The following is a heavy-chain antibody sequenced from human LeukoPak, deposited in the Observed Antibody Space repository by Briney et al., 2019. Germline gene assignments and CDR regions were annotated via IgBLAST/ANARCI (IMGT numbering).Heavy chain of an antibody. CDR3: ARRDRTYYFDY. D-gene: IGHD3-22*01. V-gene: IGHV4-39*01. CDR1: GGSISSSSYY. Sequence: SETLSLTCTVSGGSISSSSYYWGWIRQPPGKGLEWIGSIYFSGSTYYNPSLKSRVTISVDTPKNQFSLKLTSVTAADAAMYYCARRDRTYYFDYWGQGTLVTVSS. J-gene: IGHJ4*02. CDR2: IYFSGST.